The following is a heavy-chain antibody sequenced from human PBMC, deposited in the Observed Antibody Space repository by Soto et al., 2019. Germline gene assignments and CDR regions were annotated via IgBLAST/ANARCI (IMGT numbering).Heavy chain of an antibody. J-gene: IGHJ5*02. D-gene: IGHD6-19*01. Sequence: GPSVKVSCKASGYTFTSYGISWVRQAPGQGLEWMGWISAYNGNTNYAQKLQGRVTMTTDTSTSTAYMELRSLRSDDTAVYYCARDLSTSRGRAVAGTGWFDPWGQGTLVTVSS. CDR1: GYTFTSYG. CDR2: ISAYNGNT. CDR3: ARDLSTSRGRAVAGTGWFDP. V-gene: IGHV1-18*01.